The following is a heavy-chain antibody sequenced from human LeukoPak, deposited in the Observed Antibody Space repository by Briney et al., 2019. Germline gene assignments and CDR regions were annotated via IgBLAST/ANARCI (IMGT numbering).Heavy chain of an antibody. Sequence: GGSLRLSCAASGFTFSSYEMNWVRQAPGKGLEWVSSISGSGATTYDADSVKGRFTISRDNSKNTLYLQMNSLRAEDTAVYYCAKAAWGATWSYDYWGQGTLVTVSS. D-gene: IGHD1-26*01. V-gene: IGHV3-23*01. CDR2: ISGSGATT. J-gene: IGHJ4*02. CDR1: GFTFSSYE. CDR3: AKAAWGATWSYDY.